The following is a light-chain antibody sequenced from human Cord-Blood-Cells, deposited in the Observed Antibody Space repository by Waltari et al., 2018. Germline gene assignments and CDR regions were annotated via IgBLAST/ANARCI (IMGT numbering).Light chain of an antibody. CDR1: QSVSSN. CDR3: QQYNNWPPYT. V-gene: IGKV3-15*01. J-gene: IGKJ2*01. CDR2: GAS. Sequence: EIVMTQSPATLSVSPGGRATLSCRASQSVSSNLAWYQQKPGQAPRLLIYGASTSATGIPARFSGSGSGTEFTLTISSLQSEDFAVYYCQQYNNWPPYTFGQGTKLEIK.